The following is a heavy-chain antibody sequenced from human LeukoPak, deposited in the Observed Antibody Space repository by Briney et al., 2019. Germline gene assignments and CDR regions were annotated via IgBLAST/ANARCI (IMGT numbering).Heavy chain of an antibody. J-gene: IGHJ4*02. Sequence: GGSLRLSCAASGFTFSSYAMHWVRQAPGKGLEWVAVISYDGSNKYYADFVKGRFTISRDNSKNTLYLQMNSLRAEDTAVYYCARDLRDMITFGGVIGYWGQGTLVTVSS. D-gene: IGHD3-16*02. CDR2: ISYDGSNK. CDR3: ARDLRDMITFGGVIGY. V-gene: IGHV3-30-3*01. CDR1: GFTFSSYA.